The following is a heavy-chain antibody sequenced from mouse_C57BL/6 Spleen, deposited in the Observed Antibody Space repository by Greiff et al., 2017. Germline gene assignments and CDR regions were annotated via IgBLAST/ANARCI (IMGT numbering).Heavy chain of an antibody. J-gene: IGHJ1*03. CDR2: IDPSDSYT. Sequence: VQLQQSGAELVMPGASVKLSCKASGYTFTSYWMHWVKQRPGQGLEWIGEIDPSDSYTNYNQKFKGKSTLTVDKSSSTAYMQLSSLTSEDSAVYYCARSTPPWYFDVWGTGTTVTVSS. CDR3: ARSTPPWYFDV. V-gene: IGHV1-69*01. CDR1: GYTFTSYW.